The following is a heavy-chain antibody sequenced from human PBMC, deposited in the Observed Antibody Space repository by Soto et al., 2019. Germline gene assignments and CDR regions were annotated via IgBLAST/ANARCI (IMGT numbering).Heavy chain of an antibody. V-gene: IGHV3-64D*06. CDR3: VKDRRTTRRAMDV. J-gene: IGHJ6*02. Sequence: EVQLVESGGGLVQPGGSLRLSCSASGFTFSSCAMHWVRQAAGKGLEYVSGISSNGGSTYYPDSVKDRFTISRDNSKNTVFLQVNSLTAEDTAVYYCVKDRRTTRRAMDVWGQGTTVTVSS. CDR2: ISSNGGST. CDR1: GFTFSSCA. D-gene: IGHD1-7*01.